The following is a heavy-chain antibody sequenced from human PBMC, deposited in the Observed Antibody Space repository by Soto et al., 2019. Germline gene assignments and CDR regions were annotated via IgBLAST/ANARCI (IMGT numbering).Heavy chain of an antibody. CDR2: INAGNGNT. V-gene: IGHV1-3*01. CDR1: GYTFTSYA. CDR3: ARSWQLVRYYGMDV. J-gene: IGHJ6*02. D-gene: IGHD6-13*01. Sequence: QVQLVQSGAEVKKPGASVKVSCKASGYTFTSYAMHWVRQAPGQRLEWMGWINAGNGNTKYSQKFQGRVTITRDTXXSTAYMELSSLRSEDTAVYYCARSWQLVRYYGMDVWGQGTTVTVSS.